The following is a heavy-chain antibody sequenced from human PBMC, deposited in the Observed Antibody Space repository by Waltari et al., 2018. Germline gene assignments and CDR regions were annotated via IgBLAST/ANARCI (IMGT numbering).Heavy chain of an antibody. CDR3: AREKYDILTGYQMAAFDI. CDR1: GFTFSSYW. Sequence: EVQLVESGGGLVQPGGSLRLSCAASGFTFSSYWMSWVRQAPGKGLEWVANIKQDGSEKYYVDSVKGRFTISRDNAKNSLYLQMNSLRAEDTAVYYCAREKYDILTGYQMAAFDIWGQGTMVTVSS. V-gene: IGHV3-7*01. D-gene: IGHD3-9*01. J-gene: IGHJ3*02. CDR2: IKQDGSEK.